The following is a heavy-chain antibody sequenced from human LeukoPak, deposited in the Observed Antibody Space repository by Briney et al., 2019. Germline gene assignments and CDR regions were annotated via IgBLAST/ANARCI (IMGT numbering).Heavy chain of an antibody. Sequence: GGSLRLPCAASGFIFDDYAMHWIRQAPGKGLEWVSGISWNSGSIGYADSVQGRFTISRDNAKNSLYLHMNSLRAEDTALYYCAKDKWERGRGCYDSSGYYWTWGQGTLVTVSS. J-gene: IGHJ5*02. D-gene: IGHD3-22*01. CDR1: GFIFDDYA. V-gene: IGHV3-9*01. CDR3: AKDKWERGRGCYDSSGYYWT. CDR2: ISWNSGSI.